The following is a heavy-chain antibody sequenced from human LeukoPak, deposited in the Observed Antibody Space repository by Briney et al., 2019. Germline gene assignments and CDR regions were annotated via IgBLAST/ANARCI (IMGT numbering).Heavy chain of an antibody. Sequence: SETLSLTCTVSGESISGFYWTWIRQPPGKGLEWIGYIYYSGSTNCNPSLKSRVTISVDTSKNQFSLKLSSVTAADTAVYYCARGVVIAPQTFDYWGQGTLVTVSS. V-gene: IGHV4-59*01. CDR3: ARGVVIAPQTFDY. CDR1: GESISGFY. CDR2: IYYSGST. J-gene: IGHJ4*02. D-gene: IGHD2-21*01.